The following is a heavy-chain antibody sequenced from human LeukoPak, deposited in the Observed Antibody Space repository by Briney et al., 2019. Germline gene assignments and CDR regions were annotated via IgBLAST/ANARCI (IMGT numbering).Heavy chain of an antibody. D-gene: IGHD3-10*01. CDR1: GGSISGYY. CDR2: ISYSGST. V-gene: IGHV4-59*01. Sequence: SETLSLTCTVSGGSISGYYWSWIRQPPGKGLEWIGYISYSGSTKYNPSLKSRVTISVDTSKNHFSLNLSSVTAEDTAVYYCARSYGSGSYFDSWGQGTLVTVSS. CDR3: ARSYGSGSYFDS. J-gene: IGHJ4*02.